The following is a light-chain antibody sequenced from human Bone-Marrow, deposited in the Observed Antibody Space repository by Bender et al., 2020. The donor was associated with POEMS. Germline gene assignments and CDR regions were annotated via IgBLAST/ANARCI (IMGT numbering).Light chain of an antibody. J-gene: IGLJ2*01. Sequence: SYELTQPPSVSVSPGQTATITCSGEKLGEEYACWYQQKPGQSPLLVIYQDTKRPSGIPERFSGSTSGNTASLTISGTQTMDEADYYCQSWGSNTAVFGGGTKLTVL. CDR3: QSWGSNTAV. V-gene: IGLV3-1*01. CDR1: KLGEEY. CDR2: QDT.